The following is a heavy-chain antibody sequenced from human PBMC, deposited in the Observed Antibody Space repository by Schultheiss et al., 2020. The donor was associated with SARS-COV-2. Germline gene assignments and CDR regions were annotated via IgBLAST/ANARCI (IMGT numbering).Heavy chain of an antibody. Sequence: GGSLRLSCAASGFSFDDYAMHWVRQAPGKGLEWVSVITWDGGGTYYADSVKGRFTISRDNSKNTLYLQMNSLRAEDTAVYYCARNPGYCSSTSCYQYYYGMDVWGQGTTVTVSS. CDR1: GFSFDDYA. D-gene: IGHD2-2*03. J-gene: IGHJ6*02. V-gene: IGHV3-43D*04. CDR3: ARNPGYCSSTSCYQYYYGMDV. CDR2: ITWDGGGT.